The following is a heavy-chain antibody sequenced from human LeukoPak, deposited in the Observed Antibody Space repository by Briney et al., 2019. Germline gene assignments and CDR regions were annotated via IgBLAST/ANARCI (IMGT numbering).Heavy chain of an antibody. CDR1: GYTFTSYG. CDR3: ARASYDSSGYYFVY. J-gene: IGHJ4*02. D-gene: IGHD3-22*01. V-gene: IGHV1-18*01. CDR2: ISAYNGNT. Sequence: ASVKVSCKASGYTFTSYGISWVRQAPGQGLEWMGWISAYNGNTNYAQKLQGRVTMTTDTSTSTAYKELRSLRSDDTAVYYCARASYDSSGYYFVYWGQGTLVTVSS.